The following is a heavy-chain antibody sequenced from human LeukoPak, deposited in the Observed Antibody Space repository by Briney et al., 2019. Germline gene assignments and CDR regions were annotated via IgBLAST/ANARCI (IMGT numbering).Heavy chain of an antibody. CDR2: IYHSGNT. J-gene: IGHJ3*02. Sequence: PSETLSLTCNVSGYSISSGYYWGWIRQPPGKGLEWIANIYHSGNTYYNPSLKSRVTISVDTSKNQFSLKLSSVTAADTAVYYCARFYYDSSGYYLIDAFDIWGQGTMVTVSS. CDR3: ARFYYDSSGYYLIDAFDI. V-gene: IGHV4-38-2*02. D-gene: IGHD3-22*01. CDR1: GYSISSGYY.